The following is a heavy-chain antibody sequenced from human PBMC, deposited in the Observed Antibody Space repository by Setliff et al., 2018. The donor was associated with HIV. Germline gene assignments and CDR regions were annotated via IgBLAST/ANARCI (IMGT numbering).Heavy chain of an antibody. CDR2: IIPILGVA. J-gene: IGHJ4*02. Sequence: SVKVSCKASGYSFARYGLSWVRQAPGQGLEWMGGIIPILGVANYAQKFQGRVTIIADASTNTVNMELSSLRSEDTAVYYCARGVDGSYRKFFDNWGQGTLVTVSS. CDR3: ARGVDGSYRKFFDN. D-gene: IGHD1-26*01. CDR1: GYSFARYG. V-gene: IGHV1-69*10.